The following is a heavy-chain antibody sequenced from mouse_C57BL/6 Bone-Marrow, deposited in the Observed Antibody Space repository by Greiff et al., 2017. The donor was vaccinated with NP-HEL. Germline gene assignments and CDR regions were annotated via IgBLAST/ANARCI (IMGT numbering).Heavy chain of an antibody. CDR2: ISNGGGST. V-gene: IGHV5-12*01. CDR3: ARRGITTAPFDY. J-gene: IGHJ2*01. D-gene: IGHD1-2*01. CDR1: GFTFSDYY. Sequence: EVQLVESGGGLVQPGGSLKLSCAASGFTFSDYYMYWVRQTPEKRLEWVAYISNGGGSTYYPDWGKGRFTISRDNAKNTLYLQMSHLKSEDTAMYYCARRGITTAPFDYWGQGTTLTVSS.